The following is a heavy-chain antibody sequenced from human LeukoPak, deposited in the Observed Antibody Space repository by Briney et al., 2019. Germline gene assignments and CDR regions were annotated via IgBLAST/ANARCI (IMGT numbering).Heavy chain of an antibody. CDR1: GFTFSSFR. V-gene: IGHV3-74*01. Sequence: QPGGSLRLSCAASGFTFSSFRMQWVRQTPGKGLVWVSDINPDGSNTRYADSVKDRFTISRDNARNTLYLQMNSLRAEDMAVYYCVRDGLTAARDYWGRGTLVTVSS. CDR3: VRDGLTAARDY. CDR2: INPDGSNT. D-gene: IGHD2-2*01. J-gene: IGHJ4*02.